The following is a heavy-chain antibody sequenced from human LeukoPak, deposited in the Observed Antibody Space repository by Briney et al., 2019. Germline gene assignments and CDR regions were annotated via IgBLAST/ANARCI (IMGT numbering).Heavy chain of an antibody. D-gene: IGHD2-2*01. V-gene: IGHV4-34*01. CDR3: ARGGYCSSTSCPYYGMDV. J-gene: IGHJ6*02. Sequence: SETLSLTCAVYGGSFSGYYWSWIRQPPGKGLEWIGEINHSGSTNYNPSLKSRVTISVDTSKNQFSLKLSSVTAADTAVYYCARGGYCSSTSCPYYGMDVWGQGTTVTVPS. CDR2: INHSGST. CDR1: GGSFSGYY.